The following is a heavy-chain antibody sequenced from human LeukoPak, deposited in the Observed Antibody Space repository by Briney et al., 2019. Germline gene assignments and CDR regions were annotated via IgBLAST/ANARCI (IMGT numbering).Heavy chain of an antibody. J-gene: IGHJ5*02. D-gene: IGHD3-3*01. CDR3: ARDKGSDFWSGTNWFHP. CDR1: GFTFSSYW. CDR2: IKQDGSEK. V-gene: IGHV3-7*01. Sequence: GGSLRLSCAASGFTFSSYWMSWVRQAPGKGVEWVANIKQDGSEKYYVDSVKGRFTISRDNAKNSLYLQMNSLRGEDTAVYYCARDKGSDFWSGTNWFHPWGQGTLVTVSS.